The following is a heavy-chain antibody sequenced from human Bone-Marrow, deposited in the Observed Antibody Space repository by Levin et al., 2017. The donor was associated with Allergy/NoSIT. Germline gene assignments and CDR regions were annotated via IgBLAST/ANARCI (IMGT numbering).Heavy chain of an antibody. D-gene: IGHD6-13*01. CDR2: ISGFTGKI. CDR1: GYPFTHYG. V-gene: IGHV1-18*04. CDR3: ARARAIPAAGDYLDH. Sequence: ASVKVSCKASGYPFTHYGVSWVRQAPGQRLEWMGWISGFTGKINVAQKFQGRVTLTTDTSTTTAYMEPRSLGSDDTAEYYCARARAIPAAGDYLDHWGQGTLVTVSS. J-gene: IGHJ4*02.